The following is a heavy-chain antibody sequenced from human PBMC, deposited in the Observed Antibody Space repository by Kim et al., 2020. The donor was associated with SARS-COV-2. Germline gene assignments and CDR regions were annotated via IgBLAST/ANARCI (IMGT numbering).Heavy chain of an antibody. Sequence: GGSLRLSCAASGFTVSSNYMSWVRQAPGKGLEWVSVIYSGGSTYYADSVKGRFTISRDNSKNTLYLQMNSLRAEDTAVYYCARDRVYDFWSGQGYYFDYWGQGTLVTVSS. V-gene: IGHV3-66*01. CDR2: IYSGGST. CDR3: ARDRVYDFWSGQGYYFDY. J-gene: IGHJ4*02. CDR1: GFTVSSNY. D-gene: IGHD3-3*01.